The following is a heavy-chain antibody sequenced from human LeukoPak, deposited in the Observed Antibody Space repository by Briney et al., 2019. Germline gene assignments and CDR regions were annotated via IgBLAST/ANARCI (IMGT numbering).Heavy chain of an antibody. V-gene: IGHV3-15*01. CDR2: IKSKTDGGTT. D-gene: IGHD3-22*01. J-gene: IGHJ4*02. CDR3: TTVDPQYYYHSSGYYFDY. Sequence: PGGSLRLSCAASGFTFSNAWMSWVRQAPGKGLEWVGRIKSKTDGGTTDYAARVKGRFTISRDDSKNTLYLQMNSLKTEDTAVYYCTTVDPQYYYHSSGYYFDYWGQGTLVTVSS. CDR1: GFTFSNAW.